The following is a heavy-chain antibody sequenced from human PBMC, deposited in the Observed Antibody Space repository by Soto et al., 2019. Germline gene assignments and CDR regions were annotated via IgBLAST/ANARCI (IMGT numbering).Heavy chain of an antibody. D-gene: IGHD2-2*02. CDR1: GYTFTTYA. CDR2: INAGNGKT. J-gene: IGHJ4*02. Sequence: QVQLVKSGVEVKKPGASVKVSCKASGYTFTTYAIHWVRQAPGQRLEWMGWINAGNGKTKYSQKFQDRVTITRDTSATTVYMAVSGLTSEDTAVYYCARAGDDCSTTSCYMIDYWGQGTLVTVSS. CDR3: ARAGDDCSTTSCYMIDY. V-gene: IGHV1-3*01.